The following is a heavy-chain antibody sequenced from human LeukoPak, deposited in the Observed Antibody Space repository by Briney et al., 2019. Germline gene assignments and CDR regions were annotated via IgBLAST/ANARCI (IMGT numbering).Heavy chain of an antibody. Sequence: ASVKVSCKASGYTFTSYGISWVRQAPGQGLEWMGWISAYNGNTNYAQKLQGRVTMTTDTSTSTAYMELRSLRSDDTAVYCCARVGRYDFWSGIMGEIDAFDIWGQGTMVTVSS. CDR3: ARVGRYDFWSGIMGEIDAFDI. CDR2: ISAYNGNT. J-gene: IGHJ3*02. CDR1: GYTFTSYG. D-gene: IGHD3-3*01. V-gene: IGHV1-18*01.